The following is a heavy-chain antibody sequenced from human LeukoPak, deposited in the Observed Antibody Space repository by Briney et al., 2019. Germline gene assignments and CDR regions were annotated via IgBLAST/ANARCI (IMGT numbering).Heavy chain of an antibody. Sequence: XXXCXXSXXSXXSXXXSXXRQPAXKGLEWIGRIYTSGSTNYNTSLKSRVTMSVETSKNQFSLKLSSVTAADTAGYYCARDPPQEDDAFDIWGQGTMVSVSS. CDR3: ARDPPQEDDAFDI. V-gene: IGHV4-4*07. CDR2: IYTSGST. CDR1: XXSXXSXX. J-gene: IGHJ3*02.